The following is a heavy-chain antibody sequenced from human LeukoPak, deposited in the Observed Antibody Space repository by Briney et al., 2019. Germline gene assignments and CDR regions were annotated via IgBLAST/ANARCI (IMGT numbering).Heavy chain of an antibody. CDR1: GGSISSGGYY. V-gene: IGHV4-31*03. CDR2: IYYSGST. D-gene: IGHD2-2*01. Sequence: SQTLSLTCTVSGGSISSGGYYWSWIRQHPGKGLEWIGYIYYSGSTYYNPSLKSRVTISVDTSKNQFSLKLSSVTAADTAVYYCARGQIVVVPAAISHWSDPWGQGTLVTVSS. CDR3: ARGQIVVVPAAISHWSDP. J-gene: IGHJ5*02.